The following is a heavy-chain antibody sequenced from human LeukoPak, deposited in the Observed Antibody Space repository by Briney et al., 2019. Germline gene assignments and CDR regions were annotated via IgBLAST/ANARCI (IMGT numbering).Heavy chain of an antibody. CDR1: GFTFSSYG. V-gene: IGHV3-30*03. Sequence: PGRSLRLSCAASGFTFSSYGMHWVRQAPGKGLEWVAVISYDGSNKYYADSVKGRFTISRDNSKNTLYLQMNSLRAEDTAVYYCASTIGAAAGNSDAFDIWGQGTMVTVSS. J-gene: IGHJ3*02. CDR3: ASTIGAAAGNSDAFDI. D-gene: IGHD6-13*01. CDR2: ISYDGSNK.